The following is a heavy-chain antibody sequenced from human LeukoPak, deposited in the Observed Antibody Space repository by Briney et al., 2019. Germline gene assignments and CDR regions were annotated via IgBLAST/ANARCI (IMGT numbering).Heavy chain of an antibody. Sequence: GGSLRLSCAASGFTVSSNYMSWVRQAPGKGLEWVAVISYDGSNKYYADSVKGRFTISRDNSKNTLYLQMSSLRAEDTAVYYCAKNGLRRDGYYDSSGYYSTNFRFGYWGQGTLVTVSS. J-gene: IGHJ4*02. CDR3: AKNGLRRDGYYDSSGYYSTNFRFGY. V-gene: IGHV3-30*18. CDR2: ISYDGSNK. CDR1: GFTVSSNY. D-gene: IGHD3-22*01.